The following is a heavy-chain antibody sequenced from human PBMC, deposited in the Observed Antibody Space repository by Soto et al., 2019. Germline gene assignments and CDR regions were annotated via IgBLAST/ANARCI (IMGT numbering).Heavy chain of an antibody. V-gene: IGHV4-59*01. CDR3: ARGGYDYYYMDV. J-gene: IGHJ6*03. Sequence: PSETLSLTCTVSGGSISSYYWSWIRQPPGKGLEWIGYIYYSGGTKYNPSLKSRVTISVDTSKNQFSLKLSSVTAADTAVYYCARGGYDYYYMDVWGKGTTVTVSS. CDR2: IYYSGGT. CDR1: GGSISSYY.